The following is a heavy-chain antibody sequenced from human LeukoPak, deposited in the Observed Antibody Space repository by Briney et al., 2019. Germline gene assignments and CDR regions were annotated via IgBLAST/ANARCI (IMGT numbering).Heavy chain of an antibody. CDR3: ARGGGGWYGGYYFDY. D-gene: IGHD6-19*01. CDR1: GGSFSDYN. V-gene: IGHV4-34*01. J-gene: IGHJ4*02. Sequence: SSETLSLTCAVYGGSFSDYNWAWIRQPPGKGLEWIGEINPSGSPNYNPSLKSRVTISGDTSKNQFSLKMSSVTAADTAVYYCARGGGGWYGGYYFDYWGQGTLVTVSS. CDR2: INPSGSP.